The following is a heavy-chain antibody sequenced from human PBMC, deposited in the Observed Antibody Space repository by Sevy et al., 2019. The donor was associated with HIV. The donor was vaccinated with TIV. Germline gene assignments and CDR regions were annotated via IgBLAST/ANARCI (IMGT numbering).Heavy chain of an antibody. D-gene: IGHD6-13*01. J-gene: IGHJ3*02. Sequence: GGSLRLSCAASGFTFSSYAMHWVRQAPGKGLEWVAVISYDGSNKYYADSVKGRFTISRDNSKNTLYLQMNSLRAEDTAVYYCARATRYSSSWPDAFDIWGQGKMVTVSS. CDR3: ARATRYSSSWPDAFDI. V-gene: IGHV3-30-3*01. CDR1: GFTFSSYA. CDR2: ISYDGSNK.